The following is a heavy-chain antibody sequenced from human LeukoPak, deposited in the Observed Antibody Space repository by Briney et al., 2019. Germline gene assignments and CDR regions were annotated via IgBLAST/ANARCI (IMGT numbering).Heavy chain of an antibody. Sequence: PGGSLRLSCAASGFTFDDYGMSWVRQAPGKGLEWVSGINWNGGSTGYADSVKGRFTISRDNAKNSLYLQMNSLRAGDTALYYCARSYDSTLLGAFDIWGQGTMVTVSS. D-gene: IGHD3-22*01. CDR3: ARSYDSTLLGAFDI. V-gene: IGHV3-20*04. J-gene: IGHJ3*02. CDR1: GFTFDDYG. CDR2: INWNGGST.